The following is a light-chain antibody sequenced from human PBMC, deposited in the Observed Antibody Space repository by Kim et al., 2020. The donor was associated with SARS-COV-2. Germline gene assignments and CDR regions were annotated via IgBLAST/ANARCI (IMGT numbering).Light chain of an antibody. V-gene: IGKV3-11*01. CDR2: DAS. CDR3: QQRSNWPYT. CDR1: QIVTSY. J-gene: IGKJ2*01. Sequence: SLSPGERPTLSCRAIQIVTSYLAWYQQKPGQAPRLLIYDASNRATGIPARFSGSGSGTDFTLTISSLEPEDFAVYYCQQRSNWPYTFGQGTKLEIK.